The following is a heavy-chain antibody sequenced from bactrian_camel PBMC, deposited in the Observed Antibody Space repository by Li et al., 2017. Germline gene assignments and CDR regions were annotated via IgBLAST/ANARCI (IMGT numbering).Heavy chain of an antibody. J-gene: IGHJ7*01. D-gene: IGHD4*01. CDR2: INSGGSS. Sequence: VQLVESRGGVVQPGGSLRLSCAASGFTFGDATMSWVRQAPGKGLEWVSLINSGGSSPYADSVRGRFTISRDSAQNILFLEMNSLKPEDTGKYYCAATRRSTRLCMHRARDMDYWGKGTQVTVS. V-gene: IGHV3S42*01. CDR1: GFTFGDAT.